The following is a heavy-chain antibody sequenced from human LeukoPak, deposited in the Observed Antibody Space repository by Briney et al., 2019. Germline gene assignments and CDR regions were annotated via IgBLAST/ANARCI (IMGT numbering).Heavy chain of an antibody. J-gene: IGHJ4*02. V-gene: IGHV3-30*02. Sequence: PGGSLRLSCAASGFTFSSYAMHWVRQAPGKGLEWVAFIRYDGSNKYYADSVKGRFTISRDNSKNTLYLQMNSLRAEDTAVYYCARANGEWWPLGYWGQGTLVTVSS. CDR1: GFTFSSYA. CDR3: ARANGEWWPLGY. CDR2: IRYDGSNK. D-gene: IGHD2-8*01.